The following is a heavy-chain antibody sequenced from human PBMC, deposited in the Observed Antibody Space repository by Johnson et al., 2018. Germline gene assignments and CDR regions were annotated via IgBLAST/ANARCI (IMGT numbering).Heavy chain of an antibody. CDR1: GFTFSSYS. J-gene: IGHJ6*03. Sequence: VQLVESGGGLVKPGGSLRLSCAASGFTFSSYSMNWVRQAPGKGLEWVSSISSSSSYIYYADSVKGRFTISRDNAKNSLYLQMNSLGAEDTAVYYCARVGDGAYGMRTYYYYYYMDVWGKGTTVTVSS. CDR2: ISSSSSYI. CDR3: ARVGDGAYGMRTYYYYYYMDV. D-gene: IGHD4-17*01. V-gene: IGHV3-21*01.